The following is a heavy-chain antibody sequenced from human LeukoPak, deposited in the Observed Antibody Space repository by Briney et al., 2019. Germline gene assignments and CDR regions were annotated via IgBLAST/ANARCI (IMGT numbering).Heavy chain of an antibody. CDR3: ARYGVSSRTSYIDY. CDR1: GFTFSSYS. CDR2: ITSDSTYI. D-gene: IGHD2-2*01. Sequence: GGSLRLSCAASGFTFSSYSMNWVRQAPGEGLEWVSCITSDSTYIYYADSVKGRFTISRDNAKNSLYLQMNSLRAEDTAVYYCARYGVSSRTSYIDYWGQGTLVTVSS. V-gene: IGHV3-21*01. J-gene: IGHJ4*02.